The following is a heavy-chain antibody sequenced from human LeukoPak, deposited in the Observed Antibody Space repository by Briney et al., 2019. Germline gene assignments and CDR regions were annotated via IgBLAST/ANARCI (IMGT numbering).Heavy chain of an antibody. Sequence: SETLSLTCSVSGGSISSYWWSWIRQPAGKGLEFIGRIYTTRRTNYNPSLKSRVSMSVDTSKNKFSLELRSVTAADTAVYFSARAGYTISSYRFDYWGQGALVTVSS. V-gene: IGHV4-4*07. CDR1: GGSISSYW. CDR3: ARAGYTISSYRFDY. D-gene: IGHD3-16*02. J-gene: IGHJ4*02. CDR2: IYTTRRT.